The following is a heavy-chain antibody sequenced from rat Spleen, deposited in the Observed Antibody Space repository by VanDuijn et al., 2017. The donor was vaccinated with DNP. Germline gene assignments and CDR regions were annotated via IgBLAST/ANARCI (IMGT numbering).Heavy chain of an antibody. CDR3: TSNPHIRTAAPFDY. Sequence: EVQLVESGGGPVQPGRSLKLSCAASGFTFSNYGMAWVRQTPTKGLEWVASISTGGDDTYYRDSVKGRFTISRDNAKRTLYLQMDSLRSEDTATYYRTSNPHIRTAAPFDYWGQGVMVTVSS. V-gene: IGHV5S13*01. CDR1: GFTFSNYG. D-gene: IGHD3-8*01. CDR2: ISTGGDDT. J-gene: IGHJ2*01.